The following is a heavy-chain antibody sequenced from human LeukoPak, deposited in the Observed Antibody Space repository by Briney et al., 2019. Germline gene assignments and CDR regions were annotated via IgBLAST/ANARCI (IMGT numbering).Heavy chain of an antibody. V-gene: IGHV3-49*03. CDR2: IRSKAYGGTT. D-gene: IGHD4-17*01. CDR3: TKVWAVTSNGLRDDAFDI. Sequence: GGSLRLSCTASGFTFGDYAMSWFRQAPGKGLEWVGFIRSKAYGGTTEYAASVKGRFTISRDDSKSIAYLQMNSLKTEDTAVYYCTKVWAVTSNGLRDDAFDIWGQGTMVTVSS. J-gene: IGHJ3*02. CDR1: GFTFGDYA.